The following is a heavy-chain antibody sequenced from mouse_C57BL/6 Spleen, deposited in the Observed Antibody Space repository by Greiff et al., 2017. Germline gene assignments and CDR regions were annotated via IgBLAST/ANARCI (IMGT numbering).Heavy chain of an antibody. Sequence: QVQLQQPGAELVKPGASVKMSCKASGYTFTSYWITWVKQRPGQGLEWIGDIYPGSGSTTYNEKFKSKATLTVDTSSSTAYKQLSSLTSENSAVYDCARWYYGRGGYFDVWGTGTTVTVSS. CDR2: IYPGSGST. CDR1: GYTFTSYW. CDR3: ARWYYGRGGYFDV. J-gene: IGHJ1*03. V-gene: IGHV1-55*01. D-gene: IGHD1-1*01.